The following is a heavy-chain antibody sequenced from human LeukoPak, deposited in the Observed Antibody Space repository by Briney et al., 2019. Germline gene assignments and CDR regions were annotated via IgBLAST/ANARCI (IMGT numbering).Heavy chain of an antibody. D-gene: IGHD3-10*01. CDR2: ISWNSGSI. J-gene: IGHJ3*02. V-gene: IGHV3-9*01. CDR1: GFTFDDYA. CDR3: AKSHRINMGSGHDAFDI. Sequence: GGSLRLSCAASGFTFDDYAMHWVRQAPGKGLEWVSGISWNSGSIGCADSVKGRFTISRDNAKNSLYLQMNSLRAEDTALYYCAKSHRINMGSGHDAFDIWGQGTMVTVSS.